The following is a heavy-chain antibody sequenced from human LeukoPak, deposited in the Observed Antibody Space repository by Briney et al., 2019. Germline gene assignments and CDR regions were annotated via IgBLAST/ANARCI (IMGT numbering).Heavy chain of an antibody. Sequence: ASVKVSCKXSGYTFTSYYMHWVRQAPRQGLEWMGIINPSGGSTSYAQKFQGRVTMTRDTSTSTVYMELSSLRSEDTAVYYCARAGVLLWFGESHDAFDIWGQGTMVTVSS. D-gene: IGHD3-10*01. CDR1: GYTFTSYY. J-gene: IGHJ3*02. CDR3: ARAGVLLWFGESHDAFDI. CDR2: INPSGGST. V-gene: IGHV1-46*01.